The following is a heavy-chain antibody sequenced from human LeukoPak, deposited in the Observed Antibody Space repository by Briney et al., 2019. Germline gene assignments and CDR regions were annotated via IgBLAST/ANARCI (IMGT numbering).Heavy chain of an antibody. D-gene: IGHD3-22*01. Sequence: GASVTVSFTVSGYTLTELSMHWVRQAPGKGLEWMGGFDPEDGETIYAQKFQGRVTMTEDTSTDTAYMELSSLRSEDTAVYYCATVRSSGYPLETHDAFDVWGQGTMVTVSS. CDR2: FDPEDGET. CDR1: GYTLTELS. J-gene: IGHJ3*01. V-gene: IGHV1-24*01. CDR3: ATVRSSGYPLETHDAFDV.